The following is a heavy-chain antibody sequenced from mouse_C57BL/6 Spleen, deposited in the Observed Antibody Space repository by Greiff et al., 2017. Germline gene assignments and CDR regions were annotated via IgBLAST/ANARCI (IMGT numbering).Heavy chain of an antibody. Sequence: VQLQQPGAALVKPGASVKLSCKASGYTFTSYWMHWVKQRPGQGLEWMGMIHPNSGSTNYNEKFKSKATLTVDKSSSTAYMQLSSLTSEDSAVYYCARNYYGSSSYWYFDVWGTGTTVTVSS. CDR2: IHPNSGST. CDR3: ARNYYGSSSYWYFDV. V-gene: IGHV1-64*01. D-gene: IGHD1-1*01. CDR1: GYTFTSYW. J-gene: IGHJ1*03.